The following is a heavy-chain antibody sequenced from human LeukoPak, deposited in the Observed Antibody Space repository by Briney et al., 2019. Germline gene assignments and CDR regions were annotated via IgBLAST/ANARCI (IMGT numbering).Heavy chain of an antibody. D-gene: IGHD1-26*01. Sequence: GGSLRLSCTASGSGFTFRNGWLSLVRQFPGKGLEWVGRIRSKTNGGTANYVAPVTGRFTISRDDSKDTLYLQMNSLETEDTGVYYCTTEWDWGQGTLVTVSS. V-gene: IGHV3-15*01. J-gene: IGHJ4*02. CDR1: GSGFTFRNGW. CDR3: TTEWD. CDR2: IRSKTNGGTA.